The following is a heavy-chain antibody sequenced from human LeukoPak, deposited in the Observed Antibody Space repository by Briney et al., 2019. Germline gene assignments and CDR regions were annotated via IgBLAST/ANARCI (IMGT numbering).Heavy chain of an antibody. CDR3: ARDSKYYYDSSGGDAFDI. D-gene: IGHD3-22*01. CDR1: GFTFSSYS. CDR2: ISSSSSYI. J-gene: IGHJ3*02. V-gene: IGHV3-21*01. Sequence: GGSLRPSCAASGFTFSSYSMNWVRQAPGKGLEWVSSISSSSSYIYYADSVKGRFTISRDNAKNSLYLQMNSLRAEDTAVYYCARDSKYYYDSSGGDAFDIWGQGTMVTVSS.